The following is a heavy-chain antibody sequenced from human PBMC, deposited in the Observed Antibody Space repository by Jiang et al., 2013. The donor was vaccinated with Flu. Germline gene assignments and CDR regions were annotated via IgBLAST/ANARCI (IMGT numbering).Heavy chain of an antibody. Sequence: GSGLVKPSETLSLTCTVSGYSISSGYYWGWIRQPPGKGLEWIGSIYRSGSTYYNPSLKSRVTISVDTSKNQFSLKLSSVTAADTAVYYCARFSKEMATMNVDYWGQGTLVTVSS. V-gene: IGHV4-38-2*02. CDR1: GYSISSGYY. D-gene: IGHD5-24*01. CDR2: IYRSGST. CDR3: ARFSKEMATMNVDY. J-gene: IGHJ4*02.